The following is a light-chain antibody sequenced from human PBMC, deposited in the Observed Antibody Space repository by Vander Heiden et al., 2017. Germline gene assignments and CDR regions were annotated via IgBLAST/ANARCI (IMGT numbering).Light chain of an antibody. CDR2: EDS. CDR3: CTYTRSSTLV. Sequence: QSALTHPASVSVSPGPSHTIPCTGPSSDIGDHDHVSWYTQHPGKLPTVIIFEDSRRPSAVANRCSGGKSGNTASLTTTGVQEEDDADYYCCTYTRSSTLVFGTGTKVTVL. CDR1: SSDIGDHDH. V-gene: IGLV2-14*01. J-gene: IGLJ1*01.